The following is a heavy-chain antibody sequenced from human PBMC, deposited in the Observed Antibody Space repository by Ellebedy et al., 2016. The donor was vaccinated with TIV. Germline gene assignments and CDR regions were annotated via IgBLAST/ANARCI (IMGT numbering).Heavy chain of an antibody. Sequence: SETLSLTXAVYGGSFSTYYWSWIRQTPGKGLECIGEINHSGNTKYNPSLKSRVTISVDTSKKQFSLKLSSVTAADTAVYYCARDGGTYNSGSSPGGDFDYWGQGTLVTVSS. J-gene: IGHJ4*02. D-gene: IGHD3-10*01. CDR3: ARDGGTYNSGSSPGGDFDY. CDR2: INHSGNT. CDR1: GGSFSTYY. V-gene: IGHV4-34*01.